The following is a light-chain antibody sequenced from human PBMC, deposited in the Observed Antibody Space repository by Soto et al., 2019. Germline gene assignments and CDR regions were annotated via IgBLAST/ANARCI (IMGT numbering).Light chain of an antibody. J-gene: IGLJ2*01. Sequence: QSALTQPASVSGSPGQSSTVSCTGTSSDVGSYNYVSWYQQHPGKAPKLMIYDVSNRPSGVSNRFSGSKSGNTASLTSSGLQAEDEADYYCSSYTSSSTLVFGGGTKLTVL. CDR2: DVS. V-gene: IGLV2-14*03. CDR1: SSDVGSYNY. CDR3: SSYTSSSTLV.